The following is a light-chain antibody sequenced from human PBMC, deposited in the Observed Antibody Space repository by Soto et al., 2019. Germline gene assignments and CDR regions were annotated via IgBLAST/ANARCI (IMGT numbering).Light chain of an antibody. V-gene: IGKV3-20*01. CDR3: QQYGSSSYT. J-gene: IGKJ2*01. CDR2: SAS. Sequence: EIVLTQSPGTLSLSPGERATLSCRASQSVSISSLAWYQQKPGQAPRLLIYSASSRATGIPDRFSGSGSGTDFTLAISRLEPGDFAVYYCQQYGSSSYTFGQGTTLEIK. CDR1: QSVSISS.